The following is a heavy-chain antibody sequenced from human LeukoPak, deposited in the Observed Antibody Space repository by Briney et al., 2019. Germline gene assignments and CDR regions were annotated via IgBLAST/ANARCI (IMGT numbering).Heavy chain of an antibody. CDR1: GYTLTELS. Sequence: ASVKVSCKVSGYTLTELSMHWVRQAPGKGLEWMGRFDPEDDETIYAQRFQGRVTMTEDTSTDTAYMELSSLRSEDTAVYYCVVGCSGGSCPYYFDYWGQGTLVTVSS. CDR3: VVGCSGGSCPYYFDY. J-gene: IGHJ4*02. D-gene: IGHD2-15*01. CDR2: FDPEDDET. V-gene: IGHV1-24*01.